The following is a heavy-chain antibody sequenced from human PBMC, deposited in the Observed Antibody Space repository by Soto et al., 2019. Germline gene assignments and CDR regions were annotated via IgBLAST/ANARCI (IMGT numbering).Heavy chain of an antibody. J-gene: IGHJ6*02. CDR3: ARGIESRYQGRYSYGMDV. CDR1: GGSVSSGSYY. V-gene: IGHV4-61*01. Sequence: QVQLQESGPGLVKPSETLSLTCTVSGGSVSSGSYYWSWIRQPPGKGLEWIGSIYYSGSTNYNPSCKCRVTKSVDTSKNQFPLKLSSVTAADTAVYYCARGIESRYQGRYSYGMDVWGQGTTVTVSS. D-gene: IGHD2-2*01. CDR2: IYYSGST.